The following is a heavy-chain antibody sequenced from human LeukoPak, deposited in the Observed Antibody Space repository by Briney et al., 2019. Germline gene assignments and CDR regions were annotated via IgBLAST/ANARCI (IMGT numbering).Heavy chain of an antibody. J-gene: IGHJ3*02. Sequence: ASVNVSCKASGYTFIEYYIHWVRQAPGQGFEWMGWINPRSGGTNYAQKFQGRVTMTRDTSISTVYLEVTRLGSDDTAVYYCSRDRIWGQGTMVTVSS. CDR2: INPRSGGT. CDR3: SRDRI. V-gene: IGHV1-2*02. CDR1: GYTFIEYY.